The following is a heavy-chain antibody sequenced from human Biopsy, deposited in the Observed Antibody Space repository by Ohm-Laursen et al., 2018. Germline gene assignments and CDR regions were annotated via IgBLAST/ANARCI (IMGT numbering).Heavy chain of an antibody. J-gene: IGHJ4*02. Sequence: SQTLSLTCTVSGGSVRSPDHRWNWVRRAPGKGLEWIGNIYYSWTTFYSPSLRGRVTVDLDTSKNQFSLRLRSVTSADTAVYFCARAYFYGVGTSNYFFDSWGQGALVTVSS. D-gene: IGHD3-10*01. CDR3: ARAYFYGVGTSNYFFDS. V-gene: IGHV4-30-4*01. CDR1: GGSVRSPDHR. CDR2: IYYSWTT.